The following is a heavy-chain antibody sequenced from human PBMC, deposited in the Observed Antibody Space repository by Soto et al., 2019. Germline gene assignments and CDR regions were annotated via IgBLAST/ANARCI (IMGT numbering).Heavy chain of an antibody. D-gene: IGHD1-26*01. CDR2: IIPIFGTA. Sequence: ASVKVSCKASGGTFSSYAISWVRQAPGQGLEWMGGIIPIFGTANYAQKFQGRVTITADESTSTAYMELSSLRSEDTAVYYCARSGGVGATYWFDPWGQGTLVTVSS. CDR3: ARSGGVGATYWFDP. V-gene: IGHV1-69*13. J-gene: IGHJ5*02. CDR1: GGTFSSYA.